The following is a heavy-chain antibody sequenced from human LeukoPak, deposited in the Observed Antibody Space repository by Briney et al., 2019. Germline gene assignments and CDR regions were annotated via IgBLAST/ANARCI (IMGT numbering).Heavy chain of an antibody. V-gene: IGHV4-34*01. CDR2: ISHSGST. CDR1: GGSFSGYY. CDR3: ARGRSRMVRGVPYFDY. J-gene: IGHJ4*02. Sequence: SETLSLTCAVYGGSFSGYYWSWIRQPPGKGLEWIGEISHSGSTNYNPSLKSRVTISVDTSKNQFSLKLSSVTAADTAVYYCARGRSRMVRGVPYFDYWGQGTLVTVSS. D-gene: IGHD3-10*01.